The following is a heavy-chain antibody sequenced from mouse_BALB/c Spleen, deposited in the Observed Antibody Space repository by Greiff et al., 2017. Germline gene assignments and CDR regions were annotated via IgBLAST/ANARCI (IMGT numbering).Heavy chain of an antibody. CDR3: ARDLLYEYDDGSFAY. CDR1: GFTFSDYY. CDR2: ISDGGSYT. J-gene: IGHJ3*01. Sequence: EVKLVESGGGLVKPGGSLKLSCAASGFTFSDYYMYWVRQTPEKRLEWVATISDGGSYTYYPDSVKGRFTISRDNAKNNLYLQMSSLKSEDTAMYYCARDLLYEYDDGSFAYWGQGTLVTVSA. V-gene: IGHV5-4*02. D-gene: IGHD2-4*01.